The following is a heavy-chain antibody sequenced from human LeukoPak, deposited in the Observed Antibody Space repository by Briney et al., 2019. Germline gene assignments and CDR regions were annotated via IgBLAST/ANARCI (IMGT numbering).Heavy chain of an antibody. CDR1: GGTFSSYA. CDR3: ARDRRDYDILTGYSYYFDY. Sequence: GVSVKVSCKASGGTFSSYAISWVRQAPGQGLEWMGGIIPIFGTANYAQKFQGRVTITADESTSTAYMELSSLRSEDTAVYYCARDRRDYDILTGYSYYFDYWGQGTLVTVSS. CDR2: IIPIFGTA. J-gene: IGHJ4*02. D-gene: IGHD3-9*01. V-gene: IGHV1-69*13.